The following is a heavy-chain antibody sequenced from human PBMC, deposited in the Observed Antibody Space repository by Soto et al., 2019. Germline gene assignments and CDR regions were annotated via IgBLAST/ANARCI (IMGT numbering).Heavy chain of an antibody. CDR1: GYTFTDYA. D-gene: IGHD6-19*01. J-gene: IGHJ6*02. CDR3: ARYQPDSNGWLYYYYGLDV. CDR2: SSAYEGNT. Sequence: ASVKVSCKASGYTFTDYAVSWVRLAPGQGLEWMGWSSAYEGNTNYAQKFQGRVTMTTDTSTSAAYMELRSLRSDDTAVYYCARYQPDSNGWLYYYYGLDVWGQGTTVTVSS. V-gene: IGHV1-18*01.